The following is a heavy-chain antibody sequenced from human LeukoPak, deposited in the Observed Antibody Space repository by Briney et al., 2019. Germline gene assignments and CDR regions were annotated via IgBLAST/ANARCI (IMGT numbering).Heavy chain of an antibody. J-gene: IGHJ4*02. CDR1: GLTFGDHY. CDR3: ARDSTTLAAAGTWGY. D-gene: IGHD6-13*01. CDR2: ISSSSAYT. V-gene: IGHV3-11*05. Sequence: GGSLRLSCAASGLTFGDHYMSWVRQAPGKGLEWVSYISSSSAYTDYADSVKGRLTISRDNAKNSLYLQMNSLRAEDTAVYYCARDSTTLAAAGTWGYWGQGTLVTVSS.